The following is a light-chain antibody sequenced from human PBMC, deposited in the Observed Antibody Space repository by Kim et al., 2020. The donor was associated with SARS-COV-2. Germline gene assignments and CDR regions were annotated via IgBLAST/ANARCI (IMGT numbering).Light chain of an antibody. CDR2: DAY. CDR1: QSIGSW. V-gene: IGKV1-5*01. J-gene: IGKJ1*01. CDR3: QQYNSYSGT. Sequence: AAVGDRVTITWRASQSIGSWLSWDQQKPGKAPKLLIYDAYSLESGVPSRFSGSGSGTEFTLTISSLQPDDFATYYCQQYNSYSGTFGQGTKVDIK.